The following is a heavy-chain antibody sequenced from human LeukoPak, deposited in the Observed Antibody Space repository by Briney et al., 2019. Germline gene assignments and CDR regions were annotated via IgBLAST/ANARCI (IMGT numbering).Heavy chain of an antibody. D-gene: IGHD3-16*02. Sequence: PGGSLRLSCAASGFTFSSYWMGWVRQAPGKGLEWVANIKEDGSNLYYLDSVKGRFTISRDNAKNSLHLQMNSLRAEDTAEYFCARVICDYVWGSYRCHFDYWGQGTLVSVSS. CDR3: ARVICDYVWGSYRCHFDY. CDR1: GFTFSSYW. V-gene: IGHV3-7*01. CDR2: IKEDGSNL. J-gene: IGHJ4*02.